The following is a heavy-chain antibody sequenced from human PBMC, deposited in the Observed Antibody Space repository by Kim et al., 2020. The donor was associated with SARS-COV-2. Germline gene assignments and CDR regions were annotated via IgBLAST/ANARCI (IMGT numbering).Heavy chain of an antibody. J-gene: IGHJ6*03. CDR3: AKVNLEYYYMDV. Sequence: EAECVKGRFTSARDKYKNTLYLEMNSRRAEDTAVYYCAKVNLEYYYMDVWGKGTTVTVSS. V-gene: IGHV3-30*02.